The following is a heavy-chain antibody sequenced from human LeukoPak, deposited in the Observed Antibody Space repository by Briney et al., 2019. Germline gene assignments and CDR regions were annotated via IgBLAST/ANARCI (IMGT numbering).Heavy chain of an antibody. V-gene: IGHV3-23*01. CDR1: GFTFSTYA. CDR3: AKENLYSSSSFDY. J-gene: IGHJ4*02. D-gene: IGHD6-6*01. Sequence: GGSLRLSCAASGFTFSTYAMSWVRQAPGKGLEWVSDISGSGGSTYYADTYYADSVKGRFTISRDNSKNTLYLQMNSLRAEDTAVYYCAKENLYSSSSFDYWGQGTLVTVSS. CDR2: ISGSGGSTYYADT.